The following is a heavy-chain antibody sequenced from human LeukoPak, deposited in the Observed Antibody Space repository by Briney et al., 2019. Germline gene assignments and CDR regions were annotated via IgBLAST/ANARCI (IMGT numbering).Heavy chain of an antibody. CDR1: GGTFSRYA. Sequence: GASVKVSCKASGGTFSRYAISWVRQAPGQGLEWMGRIISIFGTANYAQKFQGRVTITTDESTSTAYMELSSLRSEDTAVYYCAISIEVDTAMAETGYYFDYWGQGTLVTVSS. CDR3: AISIEVDTAMAETGYYFDY. CDR2: IISIFGTA. V-gene: IGHV1-69*05. J-gene: IGHJ4*02. D-gene: IGHD5-18*01.